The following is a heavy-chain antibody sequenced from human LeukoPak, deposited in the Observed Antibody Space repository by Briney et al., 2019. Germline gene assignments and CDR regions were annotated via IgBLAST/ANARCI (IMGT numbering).Heavy chain of an antibody. CDR2: IWYDGSNK. V-gene: IGHV3-33*06. Sequence: AGGSLRLSCAASGFTFSSYGMHWVRQAPGKGLEWVAVIWYDGSNKYYADSVKGRFTISRDNSKNTLYLQMNSLRAEDTAVYYCAKDGRYCSSTSCYPGDYYYYYMDVWGKGTTVTVSS. D-gene: IGHD2-2*01. CDR3: AKDGRYCSSTSCYPGDYYYYYMDV. CDR1: GFTFSSYG. J-gene: IGHJ6*03.